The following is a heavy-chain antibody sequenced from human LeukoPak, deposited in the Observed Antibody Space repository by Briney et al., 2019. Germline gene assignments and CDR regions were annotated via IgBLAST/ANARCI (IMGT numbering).Heavy chain of an antibody. CDR1: GFTFSSYW. CDR2: IKQDGSEK. Sequence: GGSLRLSCAASGFTFSSYWMSWVRQAPGKGLEWVANIKQDGSEKYYVDSVKGRFTISRDNAKNSLYLQMNSLRAEDTAVYYCAREVEMATITFDYWGQGTLVTVSS. D-gene: IGHD5-24*01. CDR3: AREVEMATITFDY. J-gene: IGHJ4*02. V-gene: IGHV3-7*01.